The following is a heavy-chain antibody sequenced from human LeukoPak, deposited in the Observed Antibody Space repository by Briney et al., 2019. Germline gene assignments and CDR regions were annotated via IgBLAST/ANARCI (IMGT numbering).Heavy chain of an antibody. Sequence: SETLSLTCAVYGGSFSGYYWSWIRQPPGKGLEWIGYIYYSGSTNYNPSLKSRVTISVDTSKNQFSLKLSSVTAADTAVYYCARHGYSSGWYVWFDPWGQGTLVTVSS. CDR2: IYYSGST. CDR1: GGSFSGYY. V-gene: IGHV4-59*08. D-gene: IGHD6-19*01. CDR3: ARHGYSSGWYVWFDP. J-gene: IGHJ5*02.